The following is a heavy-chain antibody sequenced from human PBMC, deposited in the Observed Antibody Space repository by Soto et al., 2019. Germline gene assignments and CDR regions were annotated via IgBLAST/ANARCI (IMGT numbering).Heavy chain of an antibody. CDR2: IYYSGST. Sequence: SETLSLTCTVSGGSISSGGYYWSWIRQHPGKGLEWIGYIYYSGSTYYNPSLKSRVTISVDTSKNQFSLKLSSVTAADTAVYYCARVFRGEWSNAFDIWGQGTMVTVSS. D-gene: IGHD3-10*01. CDR1: GGSISSGGYY. V-gene: IGHV4-31*03. J-gene: IGHJ3*02. CDR3: ARVFRGEWSNAFDI.